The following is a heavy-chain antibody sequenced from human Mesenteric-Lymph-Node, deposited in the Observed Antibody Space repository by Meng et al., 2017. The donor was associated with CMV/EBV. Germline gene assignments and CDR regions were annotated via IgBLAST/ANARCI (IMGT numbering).Heavy chain of an antibody. Sequence: LTCAGYGGSFTAYYWSWIRQPPGKGLEWIGEINHSGSTNSNPSLESRVTVLVDRSKNQFSLMMTSVTAADTAVYYCARNQKGWYSDYWGQGTLVTVSS. J-gene: IGHJ4*02. CDR1: GGSFTAYY. CDR3: ARNQKGWYSDY. CDR2: INHSGST. D-gene: IGHD6-19*01. V-gene: IGHV4-34*01.